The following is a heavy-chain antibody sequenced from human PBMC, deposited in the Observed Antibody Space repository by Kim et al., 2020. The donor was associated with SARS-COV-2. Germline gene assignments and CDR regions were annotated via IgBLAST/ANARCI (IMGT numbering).Heavy chain of an antibody. CDR1: GLSFDDSA. J-gene: IGHJ6*02. CDR2: ISYDGRNK. D-gene: IGHD3-10*01. Sequence: RGSLRLSCAASGLSFDDSAMNWVRQPPGKGLEWVAVISYDGRNKDYADSVKGRFTISRDNSKRTLYLQMNSLRVEDTAVYYCARGNYYESVSLSDYYNGMDVWGQGTTVTVSS. V-gene: IGHV3-30-3*01. CDR3: ARGNYYESVSLSDYYNGMDV.